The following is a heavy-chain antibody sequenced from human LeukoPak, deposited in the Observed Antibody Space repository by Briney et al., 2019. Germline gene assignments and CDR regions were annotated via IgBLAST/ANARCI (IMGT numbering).Heavy chain of an antibody. CDR3: ARAYFGGSYYESYYYYMDV. CDR2: MYYSGST. Sequence: SETLSLTCTVSGGSISSGSYYWSWIRQPAGKGLEWIGYMYYSGSTNYNPSLKSRVTISLDTSKNQFSLKLSSVTAADTAMYYCARAYFGGSYYESYYYYMDVWGKGTAVTISS. J-gene: IGHJ6*03. V-gene: IGHV4-61*10. CDR1: GGSISSGSYY. D-gene: IGHD1-26*01.